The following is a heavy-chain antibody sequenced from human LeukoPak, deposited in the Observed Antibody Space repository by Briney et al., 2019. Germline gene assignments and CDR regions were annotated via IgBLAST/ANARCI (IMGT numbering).Heavy chain of an antibody. CDR2: MRYDGSNK. CDR3: AKDRLITMVRGGLDY. D-gene: IGHD3-10*01. CDR1: GFTFSSCG. J-gene: IGHJ4*02. Sequence: GGSLRLSCEASGFTFSSCGMHWVRQAPGKGLEWMTFMRYDGSNKYYADSVKGRFTISRDNSKNTLYLQMNSLRAEDTAVYYCAKDRLITMVRGGLDYWGQGTLVTVSS. V-gene: IGHV3-30*02.